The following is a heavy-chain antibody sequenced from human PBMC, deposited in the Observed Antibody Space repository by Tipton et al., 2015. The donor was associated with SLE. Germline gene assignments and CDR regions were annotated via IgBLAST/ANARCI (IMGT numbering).Heavy chain of an antibody. CDR1: GGSISSGSYY. CDR2: IYTSGST. Sequence: TLSLTCTVSGGSISSGSYYWSWIRQPPGKGLEWIGYIYTSGSTNYNPSLKSRVTISVDTSKNQFSLKLSSVTAADTAVYYCARHYDFWSAYNYFDYWGQGTLVTVSS. V-gene: IGHV4-61*09. CDR3: ARHYDFWSAYNYFDY. D-gene: IGHD3-3*01. J-gene: IGHJ4*02.